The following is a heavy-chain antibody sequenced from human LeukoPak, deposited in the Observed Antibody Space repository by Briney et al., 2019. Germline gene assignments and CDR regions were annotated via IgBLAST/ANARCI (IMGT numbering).Heavy chain of an antibody. CDR1: GYTFTSYG. V-gene: IGHV1-18*01. Sequence: ASVKVSCKASGYTFTSYGISWVRQAPGQGLEWMGWISAYNGNTNYEQKLQGRVTLTTDTSSSTAYMELSSLRSEDTAVYYCASFQKQVWGQGTLVTVSS. J-gene: IGHJ4*02. CDR2: ISAYNGNT. CDR3: ASFQKQV.